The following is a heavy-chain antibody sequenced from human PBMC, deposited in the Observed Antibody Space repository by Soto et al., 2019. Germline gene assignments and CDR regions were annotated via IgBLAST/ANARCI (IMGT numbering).Heavy chain of an antibody. D-gene: IGHD2-15*01. CDR1: GFTFSSYA. CDR2: ISYDGSNK. Sequence: GGSLRLSCAASGFTFSSYAMHWVRQAPGKGLEWVAVISYDGSNKYYADSVKGRFTIPRDNSKNTLYLQMNSLRAEDTAVYYCARNPLYCSGGSCYLPYFDYWGQGTLVTVSS. J-gene: IGHJ4*02. V-gene: IGHV3-30-3*01. CDR3: ARNPLYCSGGSCYLPYFDY.